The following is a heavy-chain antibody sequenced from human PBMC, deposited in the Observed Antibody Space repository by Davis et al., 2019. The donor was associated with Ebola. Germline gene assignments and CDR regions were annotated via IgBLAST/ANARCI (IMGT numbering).Heavy chain of an antibody. Sequence: ESLKISCAASGFTFSSYGMVWVRQAPGKGLEWVSSISTTSGYIYYADSVKGRFTISRDNAKNSMSLQMNSLRAEDTAVYYCAREGVSSGRAGSFDYWGQGVLVTVSS. CDR1: GFTFSSYG. CDR2: ISTTSGYI. J-gene: IGHJ4*02. V-gene: IGHV3-21*01. D-gene: IGHD6-19*01. CDR3: AREGVSSGRAGSFDY.